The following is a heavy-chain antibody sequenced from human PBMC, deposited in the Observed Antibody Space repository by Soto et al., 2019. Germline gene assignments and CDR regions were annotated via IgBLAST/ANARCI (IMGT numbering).Heavy chain of an antibody. CDR3: GRDDRWAFDF. CDR1: GFTFSNYA. J-gene: IGHJ3*01. CDR2: ISIGSGSI. Sequence: EVHLVESGGGLVQPGGSLRVSCAASGFTFSNYAMNWVRQAPGKGLEWVSYISIGSGSIFYADSVKGRFTISRDEAKNSLYLQMNTLGDEDTTVYYCGRDDRWAFDFWGQGTMVTVSS. D-gene: IGHD3-22*01. V-gene: IGHV3-48*02.